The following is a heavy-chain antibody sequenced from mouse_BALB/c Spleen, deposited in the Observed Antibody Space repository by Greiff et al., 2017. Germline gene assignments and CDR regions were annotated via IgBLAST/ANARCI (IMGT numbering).Heavy chain of an antibody. V-gene: IGHV3-8*02. CDR3: ARSYGKPYWYFDV. CDR2: ISYSGST. J-gene: IGHJ1*01. D-gene: IGHD2-1*01. Sequence: EVQLQESGPSLVKPSQTLSLTCSVTGDSITSGYWNWIRKFPGNKLEYMGYISYSGSTYYNPSLKSRISITRDTSKNQYYLQLNSVTTEDTATYYCARSYGKPYWYFDVWGAGTTVTVSS. CDR1: GDSITSGY.